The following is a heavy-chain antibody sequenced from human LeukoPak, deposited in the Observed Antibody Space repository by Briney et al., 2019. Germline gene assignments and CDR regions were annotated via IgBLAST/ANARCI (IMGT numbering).Heavy chain of an antibody. V-gene: IGHV3-11*01. D-gene: IGHD2-2*01. CDR2: ISSSGSTI. CDR3: ARDDIVVVPARQYYYYGLDV. J-gene: IGHJ6*02. Sequence: GGSLRLSCAASGFTFSDYYMSWIRQAPGKGLEWVSYISSSGSTIYYADSVKGRFTISRDNAKNSLYLQMNSLRAEDTAVYYCARDDIVVVPARQYYYYGLDVWGQGTTVTVSS. CDR1: GFTFSDYY.